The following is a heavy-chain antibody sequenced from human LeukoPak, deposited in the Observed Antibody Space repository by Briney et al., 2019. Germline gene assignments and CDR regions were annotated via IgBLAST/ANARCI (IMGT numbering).Heavy chain of an antibody. CDR2: ISSSSSYI. D-gene: IGHD3-16*01. Sequence: GGSLRLSCAASGFTFSSYSMNWVRQAPGKGLEWVSSISSSSSYIYYADSVKGRFTISRDNSKNTLYLQMNSLRAEDTAVYYCAKGATPFDYWGQGTLVTVSS. V-gene: IGHV3-21*04. CDR1: GFTFSSYS. J-gene: IGHJ4*02. CDR3: AKGATPFDY.